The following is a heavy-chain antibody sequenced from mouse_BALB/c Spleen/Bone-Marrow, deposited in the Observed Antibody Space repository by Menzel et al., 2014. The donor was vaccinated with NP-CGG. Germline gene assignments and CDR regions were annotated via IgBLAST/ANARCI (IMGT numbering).Heavy chain of an antibody. D-gene: IGHD1-1*01. CDR3: ARNYYGIPYYFDY. CDR2: IWNGGST. CDR1: GFSLSRYN. J-gene: IGHJ2*01. Sequence: VKLMESGPGLVAPSQSLSITCTVSGFSLSRYNVHWVRQPPGKGLEWLGMIWNGGSTDYNSALKSRLSISKDNSKSQVFLKMNNLQTDDTAMYYCARNYYGIPYYFDYWGQGTTLTVSS. V-gene: IGHV2-6-4*01.